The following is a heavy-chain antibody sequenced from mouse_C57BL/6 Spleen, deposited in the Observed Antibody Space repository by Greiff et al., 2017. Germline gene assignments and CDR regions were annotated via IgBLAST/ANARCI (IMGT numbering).Heavy chain of an antibody. D-gene: IGHD1-1*01. J-gene: IGHJ1*03. CDR1: GYTFTSYW. CDR2: IYPGSGST. CDR3: ERLQYGSSYWYFDV. Sequence: QVQLQQSGAELVKPGASVKLSCKASGYTFTSYWITWVQQRPGQGLEWIGDIYPGSGSTNYNEKFKSKATLTVDTSSSTAYMQLSSLRSEDSAGYYGERLQYGSSYWYFDVWGTGTTVTVSS. V-gene: IGHV1-55*01.